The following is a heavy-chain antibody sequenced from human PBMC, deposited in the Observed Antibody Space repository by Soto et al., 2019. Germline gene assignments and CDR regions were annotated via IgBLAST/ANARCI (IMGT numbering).Heavy chain of an antibody. CDR3: ARDGVGDILTGYYNWFDP. CDR2: ISYDGSNK. V-gene: IGHV3-30-3*01. Sequence: GGSLRLSCAASGFTFSSYSMHWVRQAPGKGLEWVTVISYDGSNKYYADSVKGRFTISRDNSKNTLYLQMNRLRAEDTAVYYCARDGVGDILTGYYNWFDPWGQGTLVTVSS. D-gene: IGHD3-9*01. J-gene: IGHJ5*02. CDR1: GFTFSSYS.